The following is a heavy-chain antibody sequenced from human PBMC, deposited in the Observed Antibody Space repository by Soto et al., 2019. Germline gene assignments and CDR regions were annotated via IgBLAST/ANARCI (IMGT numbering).Heavy chain of an antibody. Sequence: GESLKISCKGSGYSFTSYWIGWVRQMPGKGLEWMGIIYPGDSDTRYSPSFQGQVTISADKSSSTAYLQWSSLKASDIAMYYCARLPAHGGGYSYGYGAYYYGMDVWGQGTTVTVSS. J-gene: IGHJ6*02. CDR1: GYSFTSYW. D-gene: IGHD5-18*01. CDR3: ARLPAHGGGYSYGYGAYYYGMDV. CDR2: IYPGDSDT. V-gene: IGHV5-51*01.